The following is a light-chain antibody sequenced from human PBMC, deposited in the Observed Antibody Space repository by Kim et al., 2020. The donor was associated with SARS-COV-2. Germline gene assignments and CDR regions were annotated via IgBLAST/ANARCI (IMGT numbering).Light chain of an antibody. CDR2: GAS. J-gene: IGKJ5*01. Sequence: SPAHSVPLSCSASQSISSNFAWYLHKPGHAPRLLISGASTRATYIPSSFSGSGSGREFTLTLTTLQSEDFAIYYCQQYSAWRPFTFGQGTRLEIK. CDR1: QSISSN. V-gene: IGKV3-15*01. CDR3: QQYSAWRPFT.